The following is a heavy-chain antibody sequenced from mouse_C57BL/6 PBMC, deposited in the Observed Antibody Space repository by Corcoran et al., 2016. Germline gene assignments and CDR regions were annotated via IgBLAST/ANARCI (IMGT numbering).Heavy chain of an antibody. CDR2: INTYSGVP. V-gene: IGHV9-3*01. Sequence: IQLVESGPELKKPGEPVKISCKASGYTFTTYGMSWVKQAPGKGLKRMGWINTYSGVPTYADDFKGRFAFSLETSASTAYLQINNLKNEDTATYFCASSDWYFDVWGTGTTVTVSS. J-gene: IGHJ1*03. CDR3: ASSDWYFDV. CDR1: GYTFTTYG.